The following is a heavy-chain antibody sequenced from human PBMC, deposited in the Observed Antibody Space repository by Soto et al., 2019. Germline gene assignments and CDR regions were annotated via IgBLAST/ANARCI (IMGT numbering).Heavy chain of an antibody. J-gene: IGHJ4*02. CDR2: IYYTGST. V-gene: IGHV4-30-4*01. CDR1: GGSISSGGYY. CDR3: ARDRLSGTTSYYFNS. D-gene: IGHD1-20*01. Sequence: SETLSLSCSVSGGSISSGGYYWSWIRQPPGKGLEWLGYIYYTGSTYYNPSLKSRITISVDTSKNQLSLKLTSMTAADTAVYYCARDRLSGTTSYYFNSWGQGTLVTVSS.